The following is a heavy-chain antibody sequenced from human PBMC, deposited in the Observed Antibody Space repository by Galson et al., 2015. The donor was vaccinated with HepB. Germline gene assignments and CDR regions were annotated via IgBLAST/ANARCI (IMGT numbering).Heavy chain of an antibody. CDR1: GFTFSSYS. CDR3: ARDKGIADRDYGMDV. Sequence: SLRLSCAASGFTFSSYSMNWVRQAPGKGLEWVSYISSSSTIYYADSVKGRFTISRDNAKNSLYLQMNSLRAEDTAVYYCARDKGIADRDYGMDVWGQGTTVTVSS. J-gene: IGHJ6*02. CDR2: ISSSSTI. D-gene: IGHD6-13*01. V-gene: IGHV3-48*01.